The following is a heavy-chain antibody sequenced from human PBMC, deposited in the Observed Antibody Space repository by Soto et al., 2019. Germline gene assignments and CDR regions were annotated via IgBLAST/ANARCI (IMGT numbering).Heavy chain of an antibody. J-gene: IGHJ4*02. V-gene: IGHV3-30-3*01. CDR1: GFTFSNYA. CDR3: ARGDNFYDSSGYYY. CDR2: ISHDVTNQ. Sequence: QVQLVGSGGGVVQPGRSLRLSCVASGFTFSNYAMHWVRQTPGKGLEWVAVISHDVTNQYYADSVKGRFTISRDNSKNTQYLQMNSLRAEDTAVYYCARGDNFYDSSGYYYWGQGTLVTVSS. D-gene: IGHD3-22*01.